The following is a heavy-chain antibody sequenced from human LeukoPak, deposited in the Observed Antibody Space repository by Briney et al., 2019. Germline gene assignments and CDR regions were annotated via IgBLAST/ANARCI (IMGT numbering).Heavy chain of an antibody. Sequence: GGSLRLSCAASGFTFSSYNMNWVRQAPGKGLEWVSSISSSSSYIYYADSVKGRFTISRDNAKNSLYLQMDSLRAEDTAVYYCARDRYSSGWSGFDYWGQGTLVTVSS. CDR3: ARDRYSSGWSGFDY. D-gene: IGHD6-19*01. J-gene: IGHJ4*02. CDR1: GFTFSSYN. V-gene: IGHV3-21*01. CDR2: ISSSSSYI.